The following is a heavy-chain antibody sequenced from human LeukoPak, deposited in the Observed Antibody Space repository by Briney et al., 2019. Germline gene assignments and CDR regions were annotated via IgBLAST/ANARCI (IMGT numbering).Heavy chain of an antibody. CDR1: GFTFSNSA. D-gene: IGHD3-16*01. J-gene: IGHJ6*03. CDR2: ISASGHYT. V-gene: IGHV3-23*01. CDR3: VKDGSWGDYYFYFYIDV. Sequence: GGSLRLSCEASGFTFSNSAMAWVRQAPGKGLGWVSGISASGHYTYNADSGKGRFTISRDNSKNTLYLQMDSLRAEDTALYFCVKDGSWGDYYFYFYIDVWGKGTTVTVSS.